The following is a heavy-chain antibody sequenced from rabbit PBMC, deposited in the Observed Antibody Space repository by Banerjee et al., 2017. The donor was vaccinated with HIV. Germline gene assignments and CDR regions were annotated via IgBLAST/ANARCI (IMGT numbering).Heavy chain of an antibody. J-gene: IGHJ4*01. CDR3: ARDYSSGSGGYVYALNL. Sequence: QQLVESGGGLVKPGASLTLTCKASGFSFSSGYDMCWVRQAPGKGLEWIACIYLGSSGTTSYASWAKGRFTISKTSSTTVTLQMTSLTAADTATYFCARDYSSGSGGYVYALNLWGPGTLVTVS. D-gene: IGHD6-1*01. V-gene: IGHV1S40*01. CDR2: IYLGSSGTT. CDR1: GFSFSSGYD.